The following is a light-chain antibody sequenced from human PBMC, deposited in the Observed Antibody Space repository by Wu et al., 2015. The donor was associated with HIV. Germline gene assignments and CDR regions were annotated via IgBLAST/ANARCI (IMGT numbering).Light chain of an antibody. J-gene: IGKJ2*03. CDR3: QQYGSSPPDS. Sequence: CRASQXVSSSDLSLVPAETWPGVPRLLIYGASSRATGIPDRFSGSGSGTDFTLTISRLEPEDFAVYYCQQYGSSPPDSFGPGDRSWRSN. V-gene: IGKV3-20*01. CDR1: QXVSSSD. CDR2: GAS.